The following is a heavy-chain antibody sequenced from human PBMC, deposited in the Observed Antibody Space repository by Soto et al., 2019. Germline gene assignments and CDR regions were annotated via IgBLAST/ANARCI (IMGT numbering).Heavy chain of an antibody. CDR1: GGSISSGYYY. CDR3: ARDPGVMAGGGYGMDV. Sequence: QVQLQESGPGLVKPSQTLSLTCSVSGGSISSGYYYWNWIRQYPGKGLEWIGYIYHSGSTYYNPSLKSRVTIPVDKSKNQFSLKLRSVTAADTAVYYCARDPGVMAGGGYGMDVWGQGTTVTVSS. V-gene: IGHV4-31*03. J-gene: IGHJ6*02. D-gene: IGHD3-16*01. CDR2: IYHSGST.